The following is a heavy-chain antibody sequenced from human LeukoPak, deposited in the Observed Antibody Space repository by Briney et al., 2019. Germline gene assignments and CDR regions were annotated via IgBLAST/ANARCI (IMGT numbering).Heavy chain of an antibody. Sequence: GGSLRLSCAASGFTFSSYSMNWVRQAPGKGLEWVSSISSSSSYIYYADSVKGRFTISRDNAKNSLYLQMNSLRAEDTAVYYYARDQETGLGVDYWGQGTLVTVSS. CDR2: ISSSSSYI. CDR3: ARDQETGLGVDY. V-gene: IGHV3-21*01. CDR1: GFTFSSYS. J-gene: IGHJ4*02. D-gene: IGHD3/OR15-3a*01.